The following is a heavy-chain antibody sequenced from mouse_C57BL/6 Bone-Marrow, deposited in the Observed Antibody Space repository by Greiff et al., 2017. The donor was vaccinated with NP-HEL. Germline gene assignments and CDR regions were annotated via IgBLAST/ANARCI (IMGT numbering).Heavy chain of an antibody. CDR3: ASRGFITTVVAHWYFDV. J-gene: IGHJ1*03. V-gene: IGHV2-6*01. Sequence: VKLQESGPGLVAPSQSLSITCTVSGFSLTSYGVDWVRQSPGKGLEWLGVIWGVGSTNYNSALKSRLSISKDNSKSQVFLKMNSLQTDDTAMYYCASRGFITTVVAHWYFDVWGTGTTVTVSS. CDR1: GFSLTSYG. CDR2: IWGVGST. D-gene: IGHD1-1*01.